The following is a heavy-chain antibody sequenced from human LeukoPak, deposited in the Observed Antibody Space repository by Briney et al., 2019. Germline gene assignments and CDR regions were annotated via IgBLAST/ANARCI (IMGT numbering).Heavy chain of an antibody. D-gene: IGHD2-15*01. V-gene: IGHV4-59*08. J-gene: IGHJ3*02. CDR1: GVSITGYY. CDR3: ARLNCSGGSCYSAWYDDAFDI. Sequence: SETLCLSCAVSGVSITGYYWSWVRQPPGKGLEWVWYIYFSGSTNYNPSPKSRVTISAETSKNQISLKLSSVTAADTAVYYCARLNCSGGSCYSAWYDDAFDIWREATMVSVPS. CDR2: IYFSGST.